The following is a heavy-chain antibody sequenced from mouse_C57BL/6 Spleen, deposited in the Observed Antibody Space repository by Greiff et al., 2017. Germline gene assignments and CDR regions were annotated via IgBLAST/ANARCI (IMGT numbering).Heavy chain of an antibody. CDR1: GFNIKDDY. J-gene: IGHJ3*01. Sequence: VQLQQSGAELVRPGASVKLSCTASGFNIKDDYMHWVKQRPEQGLEWIGWIDPENGDTEYASKFQGKATITADTSSNTAYLQLRSLTSEDTAVYYCTTGLRRAWFAYWGQGTLVTVSA. CDR2: IDPENGDT. CDR3: TTGLRRAWFAY. V-gene: IGHV14-4*01. D-gene: IGHD2-4*01.